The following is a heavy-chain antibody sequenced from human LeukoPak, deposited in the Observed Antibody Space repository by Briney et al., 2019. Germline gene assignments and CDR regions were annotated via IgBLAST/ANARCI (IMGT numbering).Heavy chain of an antibody. V-gene: IGHV3-48*01. J-gene: IGHJ4*02. CDR2: ISSSSSTI. CDR1: GFTFSSYS. Sequence: GGPLRLPCAASGFTFSSYSMNWVRQAPGKGLEWVSSISSSSSTIYYADSVKGRFTISRDNAKNSLYLQMNSLRVEDTAVYYCQVSTVVTPPYFDYWGQGTLVTVSS. CDR3: QVSTVVTPPYFDY. D-gene: IGHD4-23*01.